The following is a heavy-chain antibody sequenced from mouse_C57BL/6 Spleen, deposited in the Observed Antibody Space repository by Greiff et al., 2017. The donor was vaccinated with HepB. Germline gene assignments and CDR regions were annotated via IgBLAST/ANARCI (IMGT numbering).Heavy chain of an antibody. CDR3: VYYGNSFAY. V-gene: IGHV1-50*01. CDR2: IDPSDSYT. Sequence: QVHVKQPGAELVKPGASVKLSCKASGYTFTSYWMQWVKQRPGQGLEWIGEIDPSDSYTNYNQKFKGKATLTVDTSSSTAYMQLSSLTSEDSAVYYCVYYGNSFAYWGQGTLVTVSA. D-gene: IGHD2-1*01. CDR1: GYTFTSYW. J-gene: IGHJ3*01.